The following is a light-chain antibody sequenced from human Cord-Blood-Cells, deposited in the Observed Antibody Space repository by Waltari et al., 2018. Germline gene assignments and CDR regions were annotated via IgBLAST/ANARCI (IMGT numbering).Light chain of an antibody. CDR2: DVS. CDR3: SSYTSSSTWV. Sequence: QCALTQPASVSGSPGQSITISCTGTSSDVGGYNYVPWYQQHPGKAPKLMIYDVSKRPSGVSNRFSGSKSGNTASLTISGLQAEDEADYYCSSYTSSSTWVFGGGTKLTVL. V-gene: IGLV2-14*01. CDR1: SSDVGGYNY. J-gene: IGLJ2*01.